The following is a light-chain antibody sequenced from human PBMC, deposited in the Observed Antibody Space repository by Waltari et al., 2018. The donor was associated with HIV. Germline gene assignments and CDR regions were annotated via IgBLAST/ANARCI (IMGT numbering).Light chain of an antibody. J-gene: IGLJ2*01. CDR1: NIGSQS. CDR2: YDD. V-gene: IGLV3-21*04. Sequence: YVLTQSPSVSVAPGETARITCEGDNIGSQSVHWYQQKPGQAPVLVIYYDDDRASGTPERFSGSNSGNTATLTINRVEAGDEADYFCQVWHSGSDCVIFGGGTKLTVL. CDR3: QVWHSGSDCVI.